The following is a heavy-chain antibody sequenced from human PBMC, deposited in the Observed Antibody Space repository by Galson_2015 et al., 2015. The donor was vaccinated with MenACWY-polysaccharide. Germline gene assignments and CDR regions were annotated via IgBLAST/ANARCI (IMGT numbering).Heavy chain of an antibody. D-gene: IGHD3-3*01. CDR1: GFTFSSYS. CDR3: ARDSPHYDFWSGYYYYMDV. CDR2: ISSSSSYI. V-gene: IGHV3-21*01. J-gene: IGHJ6*03. Sequence: SLRLSCAASGFTFSSYSMNWVRQAPGKGLEWVSSISSSSSYIYYADSVKGRFTISRDNAKNSLYLQMNSLRDEDTAVYYCARDSPHYDFWSGYYYYMDVWGKGTTVTVSS.